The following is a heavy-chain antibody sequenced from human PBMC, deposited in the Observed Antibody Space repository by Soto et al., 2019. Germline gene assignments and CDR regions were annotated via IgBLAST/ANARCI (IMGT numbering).Heavy chain of an antibody. J-gene: IGHJ4*02. CDR2: IWYDGSNK. CDR3: AREAVAGMCFDY. Sequence: QPGGSLRLSCAASGFTFSSYGMHWVRQAPGKGLEWVAVIWYDGSNKYYADSVKGRFTISRDNSKNTLYLQMNSLRAEDTAVYYCAREAVAGMCFDYWGQGTLVTVSS. D-gene: IGHD6-19*01. V-gene: IGHV3-33*01. CDR1: GFTFSSYG.